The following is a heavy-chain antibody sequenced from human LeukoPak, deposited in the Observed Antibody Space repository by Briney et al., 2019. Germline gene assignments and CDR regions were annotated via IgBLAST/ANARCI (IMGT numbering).Heavy chain of an antibody. CDR3: ARGADTAMVGDWFDP. CDR1: GYTFTGYY. V-gene: IGHV1-2*04. J-gene: IGHJ5*02. D-gene: IGHD5-18*01. CDR2: INPNSGGT. Sequence: ASVKVSCKASGYTFTGYYMHWVRQAPGQGLEWMGWINPNSGGTNYAQKFQDWVTMTRDTSISTAYMELSRLRSDDTAVYYCARGADTAMVGDWFDPWGQGTLVTVSS.